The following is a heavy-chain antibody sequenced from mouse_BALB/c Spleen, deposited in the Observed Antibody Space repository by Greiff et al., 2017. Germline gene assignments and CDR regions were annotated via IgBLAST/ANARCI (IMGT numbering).Heavy chain of an antibody. V-gene: IGHV1-9*01. CDR2: ILPGSGST. Sequence: QVQLQQSGAELMKPGASVKISCKATGYTFSSYWIEWVKQRPGHGLEWIGEILPGSGSTNYNEKFKGKATFTADTSSNTAYMQLSSLTSEDSAVYYCATDGSGYAMDYWGQGTSVTVSS. CDR1: GYTFSSYW. J-gene: IGHJ4*01. CDR3: ATDGSGYAMDY. D-gene: IGHD1-1*01.